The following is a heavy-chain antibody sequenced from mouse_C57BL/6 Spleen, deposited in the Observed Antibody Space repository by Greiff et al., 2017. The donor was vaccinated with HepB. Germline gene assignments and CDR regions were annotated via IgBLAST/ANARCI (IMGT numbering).Heavy chain of an antibody. CDR3: ARWGYDYVFDY. J-gene: IGHJ2*01. CDR1: GYAFSSYW. Sequence: QVQLKESGAELVKPGASVKISCKASGYAFSSYWMNWVKQRPGKGLEWIGQIYPGDGDTNYNGKFKGKATLTAEKSSSTAYMQLSSLTSEDSAVYFCARWGYDYVFDYWGQGTTLTVSS. CDR2: IYPGDGDT. V-gene: IGHV1-80*01. D-gene: IGHD2-4*01.